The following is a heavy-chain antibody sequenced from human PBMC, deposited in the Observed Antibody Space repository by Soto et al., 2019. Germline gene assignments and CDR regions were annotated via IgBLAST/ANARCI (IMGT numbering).Heavy chain of an antibody. Sequence: SETLSLTCAVSGGSISSSNWWSWVRQPPGKGLEWIGEIYHSGSTNYNPSLKSRATISVDKSKNQFSLKLSSVTAADTAVYYCARRGGSGSYSFDSWGQGTLVT. J-gene: IGHJ4*02. CDR1: GGSISSSNW. CDR2: IYHSGST. V-gene: IGHV4-4*02. D-gene: IGHD3-10*01. CDR3: ARRGGSGSYSFDS.